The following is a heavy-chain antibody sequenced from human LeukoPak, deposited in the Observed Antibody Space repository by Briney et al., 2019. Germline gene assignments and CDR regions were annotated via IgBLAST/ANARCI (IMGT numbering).Heavy chain of an antibody. V-gene: IGHV1-2*06. J-gene: IGHJ4*02. CDR1: GYTFTGYY. Sequence: ASVKVSCKASGYTFTGYYMHWVRQAPGQGLEWMGRINPNSGGTNYAQKFQGRVTMTRDTSISTAYMELSRLRSDDTAVYSCARARVLRFLEWLPNSWGQGTLVTVSS. CDR2: INPNSGGT. CDR3: ARARVLRFLEWLPNS. D-gene: IGHD3-3*01.